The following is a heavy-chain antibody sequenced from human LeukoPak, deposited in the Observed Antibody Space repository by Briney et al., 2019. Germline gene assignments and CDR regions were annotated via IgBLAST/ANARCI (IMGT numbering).Heavy chain of an antibody. CDR3: ASRISGFGELLSPRPYMDV. Sequence: PSETLSLTCTVSGGSISSTGYYWDWIRQPPGKGLEWIGEVNHFGITNYNPSLKSRVTISLDTSKNQFSLRLSSVTAADTAVYYCASRISGFGELLSPRPYMDVWGKGTTVTVSS. V-gene: IGHV4-39*07. J-gene: IGHJ6*03. CDR2: VNHFGIT. D-gene: IGHD3-10*01. CDR1: GGSISSTGYY.